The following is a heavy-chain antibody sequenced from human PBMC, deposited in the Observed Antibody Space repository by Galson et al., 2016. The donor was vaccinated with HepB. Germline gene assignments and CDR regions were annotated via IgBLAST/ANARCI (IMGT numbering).Heavy chain of an antibody. CDR3: ARALEYGSRNYYDCYAMDV. CDR2: IDPDDSYT. D-gene: IGHD4-17*01. CDR1: GYRLTDYW. Sequence: QSGAEVKEPGESLRISCQGSGYRLTDYWITWVRQVPGKGLQWMGRIDPDDSYTNYSPSFQGHVTISVDKSINTAYPQWSTLKASDTAIYYCARALEYGSRNYYDCYAMDVWGPGTTVIVSS. V-gene: IGHV5-10-1*01. J-gene: IGHJ6*02.